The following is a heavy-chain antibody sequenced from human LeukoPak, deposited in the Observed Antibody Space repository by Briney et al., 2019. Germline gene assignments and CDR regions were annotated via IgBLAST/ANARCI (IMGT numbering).Heavy chain of an antibody. CDR3: ARDGMAGNFDY. D-gene: IGHD5-24*01. Sequence: GGSLRLSCAASGFTFSSYAMHWVRQAPGKGLEWVAVISYDGSNKYYADSVKGRFTISRDNSKNTLYLQMNSLRAEDTAVYYCARDGMAGNFDYWGQGTLVTVSS. CDR2: ISYDGSNK. V-gene: IGHV3-30-3*01. J-gene: IGHJ4*02. CDR1: GFTFSSYA.